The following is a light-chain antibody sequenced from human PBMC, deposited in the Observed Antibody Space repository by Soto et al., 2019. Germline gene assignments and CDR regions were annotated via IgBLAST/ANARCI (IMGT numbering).Light chain of an antibody. J-gene: IGKJ1*01. CDR1: QSVSSSY. CDR3: QQYGSSLTWT. CDR2: GAS. Sequence: EIVLTQSPGTLSLSPGERATLSCRASQSVSSSYLAWYQQKPGQAPRLLNYGASSRATGIPDRFSGSGSGTDFTLTISRLEPEDFAVYYCQQYGSSLTWTFGQGTKV. V-gene: IGKV3-20*01.